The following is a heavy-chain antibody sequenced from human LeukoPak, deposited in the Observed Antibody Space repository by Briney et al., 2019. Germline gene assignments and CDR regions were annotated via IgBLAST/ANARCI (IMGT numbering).Heavy chain of an antibody. D-gene: IGHD2-2*01. CDR1: GFTFSSYW. CDR3: ARWYSIVVVPAANSEPFDY. V-gene: IGHV3-7*01. Sequence: PGGSLRLSCAASGFTFSSYWMSWVRQAPGKGLEWVANIKQDGSEKYYVDSVKGRFTISRDNAKNSLYLQMNSLRAEDTAVYYCARWYSIVVVPAANSEPFDYWGQGTLVTVSS. J-gene: IGHJ4*02. CDR2: IKQDGSEK.